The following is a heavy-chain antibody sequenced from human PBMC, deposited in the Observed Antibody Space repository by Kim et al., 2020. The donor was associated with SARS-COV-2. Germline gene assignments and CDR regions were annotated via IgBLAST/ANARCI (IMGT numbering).Heavy chain of an antibody. CDR2: T. D-gene: IGHD3-3*02. Sequence: TNYTPSLKSRVTISVDTSKNQFSLRLSSVTAADTALYYCVSRPNMYYFDHWGQGTLVTVSS. V-gene: IGHV4-59*01. CDR3: VSRPNMYYFDH. J-gene: IGHJ4*02.